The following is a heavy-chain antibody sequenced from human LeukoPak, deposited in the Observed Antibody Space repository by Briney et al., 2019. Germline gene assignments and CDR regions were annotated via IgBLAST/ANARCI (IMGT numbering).Heavy chain of an antibody. D-gene: IGHD3-3*01. V-gene: IGHV3-48*03. Sequence: GGSLRLSCAASGFTFSSYEMNWVRQAPGKGLEWVSYISSSGSTIYYADSVKGRFTISRDNAKNSLYLQMNSLRAEDTAVYYCARDNGPYYDFWSGHPPDYWGQGTLVTVSS. CDR2: ISSSGSTI. CDR3: ARDNGPYYDFWSGHPPDY. J-gene: IGHJ4*02. CDR1: GFTFSSYE.